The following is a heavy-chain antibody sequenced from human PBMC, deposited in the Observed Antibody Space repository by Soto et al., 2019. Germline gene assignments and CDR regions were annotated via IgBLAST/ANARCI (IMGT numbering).Heavy chain of an antibody. Sequence: ASVKVSCKASGYTFTSYGISWVRQATGQGLEWMGWISAYNGNTNYAQKLQGRVTMTTDTSTSTAYMELRSLRSDDTAVYYCARDLPRKNIVVVVAASFDYWGQGTLVTVSS. J-gene: IGHJ4*02. V-gene: IGHV1-18*01. CDR1: GYTFTSYG. CDR3: ARDLPRKNIVVVVAASFDY. CDR2: ISAYNGNT. D-gene: IGHD2-15*01.